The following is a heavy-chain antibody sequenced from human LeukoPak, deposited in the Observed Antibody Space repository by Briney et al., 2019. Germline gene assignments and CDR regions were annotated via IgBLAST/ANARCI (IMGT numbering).Heavy chain of an antibody. CDR2: IKSKTDGGTT. Sequence: AGGSLRLSCAASGFTFSNAWMSWVRQAPGKGLEWVGRIKSKTDGGTTDYAAPVKGRFTISRDDSKNTLYLQMNSLKTEDTAVYYCTTEGDILTGPNAYSDYWGQGTLVTVSS. D-gene: IGHD3-9*01. CDR1: GFTFSNAW. J-gene: IGHJ4*02. V-gene: IGHV3-15*01. CDR3: TTEGDILTGPNAYSDY.